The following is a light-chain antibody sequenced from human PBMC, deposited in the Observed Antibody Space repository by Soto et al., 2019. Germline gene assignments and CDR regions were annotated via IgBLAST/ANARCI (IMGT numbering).Light chain of an antibody. CDR3: QQSSTIPRT. V-gene: IGKV1-39*01. J-gene: IGKJ1*01. CDR2: AAS. Sequence: DIQMTQSPSSLSASVGDRVTISCRSSQHISTYLNWYQHKPGKAPKLLVYAASTLQSGVPSRFSGSGSGTDFRLTISSLQPEDFATYHCQQSSTIPRTFGQGTKVDLK. CDR1: QHISTY.